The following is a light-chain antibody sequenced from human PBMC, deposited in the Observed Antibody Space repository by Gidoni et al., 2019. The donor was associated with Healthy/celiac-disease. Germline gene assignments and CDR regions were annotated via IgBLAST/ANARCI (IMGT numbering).Light chain of an antibody. V-gene: IGLV1-51*02. Sequence: QSVWTQPPSVSAAPGQKVTISCSGSSSNIGNNYVSWYQQLPGTAPKLLIYENNKRPSGIPDRFSGSKSGTSATLGITGLQTGDEADYYCGTWDSSLSGNWVFGGGTKLTVL. CDR3: GTWDSSLSGNWV. J-gene: IGLJ3*02. CDR1: SSNIGNNY. CDR2: ENN.